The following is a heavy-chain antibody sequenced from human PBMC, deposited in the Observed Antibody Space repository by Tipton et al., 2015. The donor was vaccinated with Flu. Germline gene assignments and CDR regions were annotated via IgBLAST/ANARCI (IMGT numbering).Heavy chain of an antibody. CDR3: ASTSNYGRRIEPNFDY. D-gene: IGHD4-17*01. CDR2: IYASGST. Sequence: TLSLTCTVSSGSIRSTNYYWNWIRQPAGRGLEWIGRIYASGSTTYNPSLKSRVTMSVDTSKNQFSLKLSSVTAADTAVYYCASTSNYGRRIEPNFDYWGQGILVTVSS. J-gene: IGHJ4*02. V-gene: IGHV4-61*02. CDR1: SGSIRSTNYY.